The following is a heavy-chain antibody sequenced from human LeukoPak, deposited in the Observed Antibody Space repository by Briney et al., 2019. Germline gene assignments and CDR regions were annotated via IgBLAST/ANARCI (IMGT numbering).Heavy chain of an antibody. CDR2: ISYDGSNK. CDR1: GFTFSSYG. V-gene: IGHV3-30*03. D-gene: IGHD3-16*01. CDR3: ASPGGQSVFDY. Sequence: GGSLRLSCAASGFTFSSYGMHWVRQAPGKGLEWVAVISYDGSNKYYADSVKGRFTISRDNSKNTLYLQMNSLRAEDTAVYYCASPGGQSVFDYWGQGTLVTVSS. J-gene: IGHJ4*02.